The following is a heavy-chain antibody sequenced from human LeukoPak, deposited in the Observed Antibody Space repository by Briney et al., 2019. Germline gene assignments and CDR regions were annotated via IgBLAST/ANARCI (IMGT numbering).Heavy chain of an antibody. V-gene: IGHV4-4*02. CDR2: IYHIGTT. CDR3: ARRRYYDSTGYYPH. Sequence: PSETLSLTCAVSGDSISSSDWWSWVRQPPGKGLEWIGEIYHIGTTNYNPSLKSRVTISVDKSKSQFSLRLSSVTAADTAVYYCARRRYYDSTGYYPHWGHGTLVTVSS. CDR1: GDSISSSDW. D-gene: IGHD3-22*01. J-gene: IGHJ4*01.